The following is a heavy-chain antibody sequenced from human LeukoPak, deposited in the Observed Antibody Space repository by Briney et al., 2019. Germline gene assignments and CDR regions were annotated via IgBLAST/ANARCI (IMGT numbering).Heavy chain of an antibody. D-gene: IGHD3-10*01. Sequence: GGSLRLSCAASGFTFSSYGMHWVRQARGKGLEWVAVIWYDGSNKYYADSVKGRFTISRDNSKNTLYLQMNSLRAEDTAVYYCARGRGSGSYYNGGWFDPWGQGTLVTVSS. V-gene: IGHV3-33*01. J-gene: IGHJ5*02. CDR1: GFTFSSYG. CDR2: IWYDGSNK. CDR3: ARGRGSGSYYNGGWFDP.